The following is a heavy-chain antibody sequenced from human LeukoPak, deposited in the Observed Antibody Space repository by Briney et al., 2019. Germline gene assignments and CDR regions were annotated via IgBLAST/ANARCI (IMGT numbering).Heavy chain of an antibody. V-gene: IGHV3-23*01. D-gene: IGHD1-1*01. CDR1: GFDFSSYA. CDR2: ISGSAGVT. Sequence: PGGSLRLSCVASGFDFSSYAMTWVRQAPGKGPEWVSAISGSAGVTYYADSVKGRFTISRDNSKNTLYLQMNSLRAEDTALYYCAKDHAWNWYFDLWGRGTLVTVSS. CDR3: AKDHAWNWYFDL. J-gene: IGHJ2*01.